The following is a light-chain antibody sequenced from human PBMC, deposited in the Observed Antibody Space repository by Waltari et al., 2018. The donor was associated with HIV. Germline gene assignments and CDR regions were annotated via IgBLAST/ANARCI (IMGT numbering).Light chain of an antibody. J-gene: IGKJ4*01. CDR3: QQSYSVFPT. CDR2: AAS. V-gene: IGKV1-39*01. CDR1: QTISTY. Sequence: DIQMTQSPSSLSASTGDRITITCRASQTISTYLNWYQQKPGKAPKLLIYAASNLQSGVPSRFSGSGSGTDFTHTVVSLQPEDFATYYCQQSYSVFPTFGGGTKVEIK.